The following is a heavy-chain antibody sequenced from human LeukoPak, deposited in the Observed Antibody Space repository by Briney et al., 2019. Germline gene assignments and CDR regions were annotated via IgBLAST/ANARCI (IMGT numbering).Heavy chain of an antibody. Sequence: PSETLSLTCAVSGGSISSGGYSWSWIRQPPGKGLEWIGYIYHSGSTYYNPSLKSRVTISVDRSKNQFSLKLSSVTAADTAVYYCASRRDGYNSDYWGQGTLVTVSS. J-gene: IGHJ4*02. V-gene: IGHV4-30-2*01. CDR2: IYHSGST. CDR3: ASRRDGYNSDY. CDR1: GGSISSGGYS. D-gene: IGHD5-24*01.